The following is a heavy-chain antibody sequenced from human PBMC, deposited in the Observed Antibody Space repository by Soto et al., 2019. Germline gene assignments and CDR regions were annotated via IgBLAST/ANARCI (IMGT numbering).Heavy chain of an antibody. Sequence: QVQLVQSGAEVKKPGASVKVSCKASGYTFTSYGISWVRQAPGQGLEWMGWISAYNGNTNYAQKLQGRVTMTTDTSPSTAYMELRRLKSDDTAVYYCARGSLSPTLGTLYGDSDYWGQGTLVTVSS. CDR3: ARGSLSPTLGTLYGDSDY. D-gene: IGHD4-17*01. J-gene: IGHJ4*02. CDR1: GYTFTSYG. CDR2: ISAYNGNT. V-gene: IGHV1-18*01.